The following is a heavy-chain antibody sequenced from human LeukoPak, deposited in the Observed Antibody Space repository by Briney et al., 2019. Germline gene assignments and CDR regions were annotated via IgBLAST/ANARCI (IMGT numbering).Heavy chain of an antibody. V-gene: IGHV1-69*05. Sequence: SVKVSCKASGGTFSSYAISWVRQAPGQGLEWMGGIIPIFGTANYAQKFQGRVTITTDESTSTAYVELSSLRSEDTAVYYCARARVLNYYGSGSYDYWGQGTLVTVSS. D-gene: IGHD3-10*01. J-gene: IGHJ4*02. CDR2: IIPIFGTA. CDR3: ARARVLNYYGSGSYDY. CDR1: GGTFSSYA.